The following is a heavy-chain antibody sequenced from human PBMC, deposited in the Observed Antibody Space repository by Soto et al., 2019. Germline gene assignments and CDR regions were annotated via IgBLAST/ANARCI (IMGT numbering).Heavy chain of an antibody. CDR2: TYHSGNP. CDR1: GDTISTGGYT. Sequence: SETLSLTCDVSGDTISTGGYTWAWIRQPPGKALEWIGHTYHSGNPYYNPSLKSRVIISVDTSRNQFSLNLSSVTAADTAVYYCARVAGGRGAPLDSWGPGTLVTVSS. V-gene: IGHV4-30-2*01. CDR3: ARVAGGRGAPLDS. D-gene: IGHD1-26*01. J-gene: IGHJ4*02.